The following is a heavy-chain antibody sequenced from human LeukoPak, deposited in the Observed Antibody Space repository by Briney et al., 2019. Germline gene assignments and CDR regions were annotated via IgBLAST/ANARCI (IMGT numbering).Heavy chain of an antibody. CDR1: GGSISSGGYY. V-gene: IGHV4-31*03. CDR3: ARDWGPWGQQGDNWFDP. D-gene: IGHD3-16*01. CDR2: VYYSGST. J-gene: IGHJ5*02. Sequence: SETLSLTCTVSGGSISSGGYYWSWIRQHPGKGLEWIGYVYYSGSTYYNPSLKSRVTISVDTSKNQFSLKLSSVTAADTAVYYCARDWGPWGQQGDNWFDPWGQGTLVTVSS.